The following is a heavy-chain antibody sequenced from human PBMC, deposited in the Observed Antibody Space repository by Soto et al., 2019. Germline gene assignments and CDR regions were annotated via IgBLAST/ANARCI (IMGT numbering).Heavy chain of an antibody. Sequence: GGSVRLSCAASGFTFSSYSMNWVRQAPGKGLEWVSCISSSTYIYYADSLKGRFTISRDNAKNSLYLQMNSLRAEDTAVYYCARLDYGDDAFDIWGQGTMVTVSS. V-gene: IGHV3-21*01. CDR2: ISSSTYI. CDR3: ARLDYGDDAFDI. CDR1: GFTFSSYS. J-gene: IGHJ3*02. D-gene: IGHD4-17*01.